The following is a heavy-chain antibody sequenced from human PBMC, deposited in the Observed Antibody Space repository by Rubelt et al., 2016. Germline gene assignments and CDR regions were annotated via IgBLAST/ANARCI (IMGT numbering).Heavy chain of an antibody. J-gene: IGHJ4*02. V-gene: IGHV3-30*02. D-gene: IGHD4-17*01. CDR1: GFTFDASG. CDR2: IQYDGKKK. Sequence: CAGSGFTFDASGMHWVRQAPGKALEWVAFIQYDGKKKFYSDSVKGRFTISRDNAMNTVFLQMNSLRAEDTAVYYCAKDQSVYDDYGHFDYWGQGTLVTVSS. CDR3: AKDQSVYDDYGHFDY.